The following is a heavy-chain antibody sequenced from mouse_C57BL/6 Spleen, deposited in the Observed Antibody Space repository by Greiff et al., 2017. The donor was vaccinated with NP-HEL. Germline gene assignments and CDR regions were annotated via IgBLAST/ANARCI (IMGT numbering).Heavy chain of an antibody. CDR2: IYPGDGDT. J-gene: IGHJ2*01. Sequence: QVQLKQSGPELVKPGASVKISCKASGYAFSSSWMNWVKQRPGKGLEWIGRIYPGDGDTNYNGKFKGKATLTADKSSSTAYMQLSSLTSEDSAVYFCARFRTTVVFDYWGQGTTLTVSS. CDR3: ARFRTTVVFDY. CDR1: GYAFSSSW. D-gene: IGHD1-1*01. V-gene: IGHV1-82*01.